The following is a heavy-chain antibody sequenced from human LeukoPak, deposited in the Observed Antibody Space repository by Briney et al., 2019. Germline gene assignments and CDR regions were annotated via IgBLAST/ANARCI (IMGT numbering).Heavy chain of an antibody. CDR2: IYYSGST. Sequence: PSETLSLTCTVSGGSVSSHYWSWIRQSPGKRLEWIGYIYYSGSTNYNPSLKSRVTISVDTSKNQFSLKLSSVTAADTAVYYCARGAHISSWYYYYYMDVWGKGTTVTVSS. D-gene: IGHD6-13*01. CDR1: GGSVSSHY. CDR3: ARGAHISSWYYYYYMDV. J-gene: IGHJ6*03. V-gene: IGHV4-59*02.